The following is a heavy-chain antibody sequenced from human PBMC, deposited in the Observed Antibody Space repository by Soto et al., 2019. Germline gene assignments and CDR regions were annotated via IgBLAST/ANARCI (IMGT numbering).Heavy chain of an antibody. J-gene: IGHJ4*02. V-gene: IGHV1-3*01. CDR2: INAGNGNT. CDR1: GYTFTSYV. CDR3: ARDLLFDY. Sequence: QVQLVQSGAEVKKPGASVKVSCKASGYTFTSYVMHWLRQAPGQRLEWMGWINAGNGNTKYSQKFQGRVTITRDTSASTAYTELSSLRSEDTAVYYRARDLLFDYWGQGILVTVSS.